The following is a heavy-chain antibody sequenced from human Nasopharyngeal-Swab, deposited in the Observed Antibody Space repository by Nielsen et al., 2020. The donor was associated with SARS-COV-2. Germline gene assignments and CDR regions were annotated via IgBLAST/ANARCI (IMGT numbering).Heavy chain of an antibody. CDR3: ARRAGGGSYWIFDV. Sequence: GESLKISCTGSGYTFTHYWLGWVRQRPGKGLEWMGTISPGDSDARYSPSFRGHVTISVDNSISTTYLQWSTLRASDSAMYYCARRAGGGSYWIFDVWGQGTMVTVSS. J-gene: IGHJ3*01. D-gene: IGHD3-10*01. CDR1: GYTFTHYW. V-gene: IGHV5-51*01. CDR2: ISPGDSDA.